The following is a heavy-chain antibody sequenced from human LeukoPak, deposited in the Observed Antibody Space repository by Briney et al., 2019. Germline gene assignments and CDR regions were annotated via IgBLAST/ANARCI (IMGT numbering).Heavy chain of an antibody. Sequence: SEPLSLTCTVSGGSISSYYWSWIRQPPGKGLEWVGYIYYIGSTNYNPSLKSRVTISVDTSKNQFSLKLSSVTAADTAVYYCARMAGTATWFDPWGQGTLFTVSS. D-gene: IGHD6-19*01. CDR1: GGSISSYY. CDR2: IYYIGST. V-gene: IGHV4-59*01. CDR3: ARMAGTATWFDP. J-gene: IGHJ5*02.